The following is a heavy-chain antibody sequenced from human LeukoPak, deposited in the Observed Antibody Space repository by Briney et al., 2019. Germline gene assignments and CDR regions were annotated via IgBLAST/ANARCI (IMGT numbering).Heavy chain of an antibody. CDR1: GFTFSSYS. J-gene: IGHJ6*02. D-gene: IGHD5-18*01. CDR2: ISSSSSYI. V-gene: IGHV3-21*01. Sequence: GGSLRLSCAASGFTFSSYSMNWVRQAPGKGLEWVSSISSSSSYIYYADSVKGRFTISRDNAKNSLYLQMNSLRAEDTAVYYCARVDTAMDYYYYYGMDVWGQGTTVTVSS. CDR3: ARVDTAMDYYYYYGMDV.